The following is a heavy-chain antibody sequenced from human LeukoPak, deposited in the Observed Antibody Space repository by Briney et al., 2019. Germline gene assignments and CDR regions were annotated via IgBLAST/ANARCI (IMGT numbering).Heavy chain of an antibody. J-gene: IGHJ6*03. Sequence: ASVKVSCKASGYTFTSYDINWVRQATGQGLEWMGWMNPNSGNTGYAQKFQGRVTITRNTSISTAYMELSRLTSDDAAVYYCARGVNGVYYYYMDVWGKGTTVTVSS. D-gene: IGHD2-8*01. CDR3: ARGVNGVYYYYMDV. CDR1: GYTFTSYD. CDR2: MNPNSGNT. V-gene: IGHV1-8*03.